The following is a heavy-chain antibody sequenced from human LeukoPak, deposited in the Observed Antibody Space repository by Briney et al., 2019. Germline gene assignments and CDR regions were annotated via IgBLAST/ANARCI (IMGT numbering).Heavy chain of an antibody. V-gene: IGHV4-59*08. D-gene: IGHD6-13*01. CDR2: IYYSGST. CDR3: ARQKGQQLVPRTPFDY. Sequence: SEILSLTCSVSGVSMNSNKYYWSWIRQPPGKGLEWIGYIYYSGSTNYNPSLKSRVTISVDTSKNQFSLKLSSVTAADTAVYYCARQKGQQLVPRTPFDYWGQGTLVTVSS. CDR1: GVSMNSNKYY. J-gene: IGHJ4*02.